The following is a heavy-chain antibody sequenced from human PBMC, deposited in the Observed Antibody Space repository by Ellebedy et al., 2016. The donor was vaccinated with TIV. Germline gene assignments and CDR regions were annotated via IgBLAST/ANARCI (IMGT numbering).Heavy chain of an antibody. J-gene: IGHJ4*02. V-gene: IGHV3-7*01. CDR2: IKQDRGEK. Sequence: GESLKISCAASGFPFSSYWMTWVRQGPGKGLEWVANIKQDRGEKFYVDSVRGRFTISRDNAKNSLFLQMNSLTVEDTAVYYCARDPLAGAGTYYDFWGQGVLVTVSS. CDR1: GFPFSSYW. CDR3: ARDPLAGAGTYYDF. D-gene: IGHD3-10*01.